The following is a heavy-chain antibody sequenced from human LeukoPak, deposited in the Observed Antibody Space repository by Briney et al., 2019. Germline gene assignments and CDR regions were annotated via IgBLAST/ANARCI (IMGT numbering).Heavy chain of an antibody. V-gene: IGHV1-69*13. CDR1: GGTFSSYA. Sequence: SVKVSCKASGGTFSSYAISWVRQAPGQGLEWMGGIIPIFGTANYAQKFQGRVTITADESTSTAYMELSSLRSEDTAVYYCARGEDTAMVLFDYWGQGTLVTVSS. D-gene: IGHD5-18*01. CDR3: ARGEDTAMVLFDY. CDR2: IIPIFGTA. J-gene: IGHJ4*02.